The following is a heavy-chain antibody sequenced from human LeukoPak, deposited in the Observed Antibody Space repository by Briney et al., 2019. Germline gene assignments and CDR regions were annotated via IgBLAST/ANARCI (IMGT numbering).Heavy chain of an antibody. Sequence: GGSLRLSCAASGFTFSKFSMGCVRQAPGRGREWLSASSANGDMTFYADSLRGRFTISRDNSKSPLYLQMNGLRAEDTAIFYCAKSLFTSATGTGRAFHIWGQGTRVTVSS. CDR2: SSANGDMT. D-gene: IGHD1-1*01. CDR1: GFTFSKFS. CDR3: AKSLFTSATGTGRAFHI. J-gene: IGHJ3*02. V-gene: IGHV3-23*01.